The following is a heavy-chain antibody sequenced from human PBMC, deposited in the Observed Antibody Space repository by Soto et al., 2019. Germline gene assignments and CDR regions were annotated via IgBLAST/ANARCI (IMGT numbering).Heavy chain of an antibody. D-gene: IGHD3-16*01. J-gene: IGHJ4*02. CDR2: IWYDGSNK. V-gene: IGHV3-33*01. Sequence: PGGSLRLSCAASGFTFSSYGMHWVRQAPGKGLEWVAVIWYDGSNKYYADSVKGRFTISRDNSKNTLYLQMNSLGAEDTAVYYCARGPRQDYVPGRSRSSKALFDSWGEGTLFTVSS. CDR3: ARGPRQDYVPGRSRSSKALFDS. CDR1: GFTFSSYG.